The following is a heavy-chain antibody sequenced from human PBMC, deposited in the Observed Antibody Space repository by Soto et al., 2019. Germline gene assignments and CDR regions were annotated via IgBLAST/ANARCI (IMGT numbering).Heavy chain of an antibody. CDR1: GFTFSSYS. D-gene: IGHD1-26*01. CDR2: ISSTTNTI. V-gene: IGHV3-48*02. J-gene: IGHJ6*02. Sequence: GGSLRLSCAASGFTFSSYSMNWVRQAPGKGLEWVSYISSTTNTIYYADSVKGRFTISRDNAKNSLYLQMNSLTDEDTAGYYCARAKYSENYRYYYYGMDVWGQGTTVTVPS. CDR3: ARAKYSENYRYYYYGMDV.